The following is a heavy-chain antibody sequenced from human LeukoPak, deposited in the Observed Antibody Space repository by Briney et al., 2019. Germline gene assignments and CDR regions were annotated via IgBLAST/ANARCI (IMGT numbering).Heavy chain of an antibody. V-gene: IGHV4-59*01. J-gene: IGHJ4*02. CDR3: ARENYYDGSGSPSASAPNDH. CDR1: GGSISSYY. CDR2: IYYSGST. Sequence: SETLSLTCTVSGGSISSYYWSWIRQPPGKGLEWIGYIYYSGSTNYNPSLKSRVTISVDTSKNQFSLKLSSVTAADTAVYYCARENYYDGSGSPSASAPNDHWGQGTLVTVSS. D-gene: IGHD3-22*01.